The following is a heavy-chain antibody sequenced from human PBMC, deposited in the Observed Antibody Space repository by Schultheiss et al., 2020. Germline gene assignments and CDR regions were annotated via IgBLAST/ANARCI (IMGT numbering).Heavy chain of an antibody. D-gene: IGHD6-19*01. CDR2: IYASGST. Sequence: SETLSLTCTVSGASITGYSWSWIRQPAGRGLEWIGRIYASGSTNYNPSLKSRVTMSVDTSKNQFSLKMRSVTAADTAVYYCARVVAGTGIDYWGQGNLVTVSS. J-gene: IGHJ4*02. CDR1: GASITGYS. V-gene: IGHV4-4*07. CDR3: ARVVAGTGIDY.